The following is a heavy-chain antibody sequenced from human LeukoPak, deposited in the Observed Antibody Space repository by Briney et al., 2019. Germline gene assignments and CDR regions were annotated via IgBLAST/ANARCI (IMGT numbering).Heavy chain of an antibody. J-gene: IGHJ3*02. CDR2: ISWDGIST. Sequence: GGSLRLSCAASGFNFNDYAMHWVRQTPGQGLEWVSLISWDGISTYYADSVKGRFTISRDNSKNSLYLQMNSLRTEDTALYYCAMLAAAMYDAFDIWGQGTMVTVSS. CDR1: GFNFNDYA. D-gene: IGHD6-13*01. V-gene: IGHV3-43*01. CDR3: AMLAAAMYDAFDI.